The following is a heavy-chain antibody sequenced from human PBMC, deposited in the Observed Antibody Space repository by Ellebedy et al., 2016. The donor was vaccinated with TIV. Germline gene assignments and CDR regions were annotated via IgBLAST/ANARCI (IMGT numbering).Heavy chain of an antibody. CDR3: ARTFTERLGGVTTHWVLDY. J-gene: IGHJ4*02. CDR2: VSYSETT. Sequence: SETLSLTCTVSGVSISTYYWSWIRQPPGKGLEWIGYVSYSETTNYNPSLKSRVTISVDTSNNRFSLKLNSVTAADTAVYYCARTFTERLGGVTTHWVLDYWGQGTLVTASS. CDR1: GVSISTYY. D-gene: IGHD3-16*01. V-gene: IGHV4-59*01.